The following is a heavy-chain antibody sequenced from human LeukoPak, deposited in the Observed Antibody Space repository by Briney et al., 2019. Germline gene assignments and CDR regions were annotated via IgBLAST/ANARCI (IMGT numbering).Heavy chain of an antibody. CDR3: ARGNYYDSSGSI. CDR1: GYTFTSYG. Sequence: GASVKVSCKASGYTFTSYGISWVRQAPGQGLEWMGWIITYNGNTNYAQKFQGRVTMTRDMSTSTVFMELSSLRSEDTAVYYCARGNYYDSSGSIWGQGTLVTVSS. D-gene: IGHD3-22*01. J-gene: IGHJ4*02. V-gene: IGHV1-18*01. CDR2: IITYNGNT.